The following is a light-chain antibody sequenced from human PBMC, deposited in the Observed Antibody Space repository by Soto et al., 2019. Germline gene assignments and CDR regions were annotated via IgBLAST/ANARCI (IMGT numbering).Light chain of an antibody. J-gene: IGKJ4*01. CDR3: QQRSSWPLT. CDR2: DAS. CDR1: QSINTY. V-gene: IGKV3-11*01. Sequence: EIVLTQSPATLSLSPGERVTLSCRASQSINTYLGWYQQKPGQAPRLLISDASNRATGIPARFSGSGSGTDFSLTISSLEPEDFAVYYCQQRSSWPLTFGGGTKVEIK.